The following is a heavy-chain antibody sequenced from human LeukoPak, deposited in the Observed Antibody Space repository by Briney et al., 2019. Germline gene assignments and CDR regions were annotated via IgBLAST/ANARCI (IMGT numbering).Heavy chain of an antibody. V-gene: IGHV7-4-1*02. D-gene: IGHD3-22*01. J-gene: IGHJ1*01. CDR2: INTNTGNP. Sequence: GASVKVSCKASGYTFTNYAMSWVRQAPGQGLEWMGWINTNTGNPTYAQDFTGRFVFSLDTSVSTAYLQISSLKAEDTAVYYCASSVRDYYYDSGGSWTDEYFQHWGQGTLVTVSS. CDR1: GYTFTNYA. CDR3: ASSVRDYYYDSGGSWTDEYFQH.